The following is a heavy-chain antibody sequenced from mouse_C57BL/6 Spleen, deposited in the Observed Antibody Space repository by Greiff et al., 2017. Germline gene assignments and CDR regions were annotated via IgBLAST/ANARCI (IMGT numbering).Heavy chain of an antibody. CDR1: GYTFTSYW. V-gene: IGHV1-55*01. J-gene: IGHJ1*03. Sequence: VQLQQPGAELVKPGASVKMSCKASGYTFTSYWITWVKQRPGQGLEWIGDIYPGSGSTNYNEKFKSKATLTVDTSSSTAYMQLSSLTSEDSAVYYCASPYYGSSSWYFDVWGTGTTVTVSS. D-gene: IGHD1-1*01. CDR2: IYPGSGST. CDR3: ASPYYGSSSWYFDV.